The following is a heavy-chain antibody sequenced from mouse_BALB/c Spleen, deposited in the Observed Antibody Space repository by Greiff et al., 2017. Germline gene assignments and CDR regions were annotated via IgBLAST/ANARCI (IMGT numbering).Heavy chain of an antibody. V-gene: IGHV14-3*02. Sequence: EVQLQQSGAELAKPGASVKLSCTASGFNIKDTYMHWVKQRPEQGLEWIGRIDPANGNTKYDPKFQGKATITADTSSNTAYLQLSSLTSEDTAVYYCASITTARGYYAMDYWGQGTSVTVSS. J-gene: IGHJ4*01. CDR2: IDPANGNT. D-gene: IGHD1-2*01. CDR1: GFNIKDTY. CDR3: ASITTARGYYAMDY.